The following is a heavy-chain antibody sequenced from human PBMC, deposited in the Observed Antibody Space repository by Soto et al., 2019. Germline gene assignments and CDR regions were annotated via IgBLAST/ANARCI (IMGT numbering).Heavy chain of an antibody. CDR1: GGTFTSYA. J-gene: IGHJ4*02. V-gene: IGHV1-69*13. Sequence: SVKVACKASGGTFTSYAISWVRQAPGQGLEWMGGIIPIVGTANYAQKFQGRVTITADESTSTAYMELSSLRSEDTAVYHCASGRSLVGATSTDYWGQGPLFTVSS. CDR2: IIPIVGTA. CDR3: ASGRSLVGATSTDY. D-gene: IGHD1-26*01.